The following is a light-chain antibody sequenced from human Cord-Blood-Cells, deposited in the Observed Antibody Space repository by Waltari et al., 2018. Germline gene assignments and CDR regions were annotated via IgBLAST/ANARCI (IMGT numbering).Light chain of an antibody. CDR1: SSDVGGYNY. V-gene: IGLV2-8*01. CDR3: SSYAGSNNLV. Sequence: GSPGQSVTISCTGTSSDVGGYNYVSWYQQHPGKAPKLMIYEVSKRPSGVPDRFSGSKSGNTASLTVSGLQAEDEADYYCSSYAGSNNLVFGGGTKLTVL. J-gene: IGLJ2*01. CDR2: EVS.